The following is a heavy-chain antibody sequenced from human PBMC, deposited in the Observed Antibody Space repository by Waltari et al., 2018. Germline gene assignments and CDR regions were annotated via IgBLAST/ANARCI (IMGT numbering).Heavy chain of an antibody. V-gene: IGHV4-39*07. J-gene: IGHJ5*02. CDR2: IFYSGST. CDR3: ARNLVIMETWFDP. CDR1: GGSISHNTYY. D-gene: IGHD1-1*01. Sequence: QLQLQESGPGLVKPSETLSLTCTVSGGSISHNTYYWGWIRQPPGKVLGWIGSIFYSGSTYYNPSLTSLVTIIVDTSKKQFSLKLTAVTAADTAVYYCARNLVIMETWFDPWGQGTLVTVSS.